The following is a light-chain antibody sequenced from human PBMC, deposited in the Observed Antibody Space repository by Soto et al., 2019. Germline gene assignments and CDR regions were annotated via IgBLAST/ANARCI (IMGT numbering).Light chain of an antibody. V-gene: IGKV3-20*01. CDR1: QRVSSSY. Sequence: EIVLTQSPGNLSLSPGERATLSCRASQRVSSSYLAWYQQKPGQAPRLLIYGASSRATGIPYRFSGSGSGTDFTLTISTLEPEDFAVYYCQQYGSSPITFGQGTRLEIK. J-gene: IGKJ5*01. CDR2: GAS. CDR3: QQYGSSPIT.